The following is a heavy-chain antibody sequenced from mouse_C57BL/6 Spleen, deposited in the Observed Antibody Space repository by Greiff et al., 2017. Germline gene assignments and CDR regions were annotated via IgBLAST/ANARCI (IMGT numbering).Heavy chain of an antibody. CDR2: IYPGDGDT. D-gene: IGHD2-12*01. Sequence: VQLQQSGPELVKPGASVKISCKASGYAFSSSWMNWVKQRPGKGLEWIGRIYPGDGDTNYNGKFKGKATLTADKSSSTAYMQLSSLTSEDSAVYFCARSDYSQFDYWGQGTTLTVSS. J-gene: IGHJ2*01. CDR3: ARSDYSQFDY. CDR1: GYAFSSSW. V-gene: IGHV1-82*01.